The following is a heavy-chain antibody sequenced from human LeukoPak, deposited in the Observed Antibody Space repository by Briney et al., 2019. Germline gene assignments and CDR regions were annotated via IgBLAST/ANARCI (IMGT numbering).Heavy chain of an antibody. D-gene: IGHD3-22*01. J-gene: IGHJ3*02. CDR2: IYYSGST. CDR1: GGSISSGDYY. Sequence: PSETLSLTCTVSGGSISSGDYYWRWLRQPPGKGLEWLGYIYYSGSTYYNPSLKSRVTISVDTSKNQFSLKLSSVTAADTAVYYCARDDSSGYHDAFDIWGQGTMVTVSS. CDR3: ARDDSSGYHDAFDI. V-gene: IGHV4-30-4*08.